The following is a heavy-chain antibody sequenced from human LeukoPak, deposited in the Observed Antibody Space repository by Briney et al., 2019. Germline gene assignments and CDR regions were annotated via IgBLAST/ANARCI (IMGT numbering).Heavy chain of an antibody. CDR3: ARGRFSGPDDY. CDR2: IYSGGAT. D-gene: IGHD6-19*01. V-gene: IGHV3-53*01. Sequence: QSGGSLRLSCAVSEFSVSSNYMNWVRQAPGKGLEWVSVIYSGGATYYADSVRGRFTISRGNSKNVVSLQMTSLGAEDTAVYYCARGRFSGPDDYWGQGTLVTVSS. CDR1: EFSVSSNY. J-gene: IGHJ4*02.